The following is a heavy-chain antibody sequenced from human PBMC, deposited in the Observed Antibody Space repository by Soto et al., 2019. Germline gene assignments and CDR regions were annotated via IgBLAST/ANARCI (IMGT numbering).Heavy chain of an antibody. Sequence: QVQLVQSGAEEKKPGASVMLSCKASGYSFTKYAIHWLRQAPGQRLEWMGWINAGDGNLRYSQKFQGRVTIMRDTSASTAYMALSSLTSEDTGVYLCARAIRYRGNYYFDEWGRGTLVTVS. V-gene: IGHV1-3*05. CDR3: ARAIRYRGNYYFDE. J-gene: IGHJ4*02. CDR1: GYSFTKYA. CDR2: INAGDGNL. D-gene: IGHD1-26*01.